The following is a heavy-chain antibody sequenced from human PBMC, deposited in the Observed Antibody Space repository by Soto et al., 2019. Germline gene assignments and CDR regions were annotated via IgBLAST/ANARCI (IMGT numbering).Heavy chain of an antibody. CDR3: AREGALRGSGAFDI. Sequence: ASVKVSCKASGYTFATYDINWVRQAPGQGLEWMGWINPNSGGTNYAQKFQGWVTMTRDTSVSTAYVELSRLKSDDTAVYYCAREGALRGSGAFDIWGLGTMVTVSS. CDR1: GYTFATYD. D-gene: IGHD6-25*01. V-gene: IGHV1-2*04. CDR2: INPNSGGT. J-gene: IGHJ3*02.